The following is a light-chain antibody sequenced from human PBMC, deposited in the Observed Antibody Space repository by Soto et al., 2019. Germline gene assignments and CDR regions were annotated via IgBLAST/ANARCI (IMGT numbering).Light chain of an antibody. V-gene: IGKV2-30*02. Sequence: DVVMTQSPLSLPVTLGQPASISCRSSQSLIHSDGDTYLNWFQQRPGQSPRRLIYKVSDRDSGVPDRFSGSGSGTDCTLKISRVEAEDGGIYYCMQGTHWPWTFGQGTEVEIK. J-gene: IGKJ1*01. CDR2: KVS. CDR3: MQGTHWPWT. CDR1: QSLIHSDGDTY.